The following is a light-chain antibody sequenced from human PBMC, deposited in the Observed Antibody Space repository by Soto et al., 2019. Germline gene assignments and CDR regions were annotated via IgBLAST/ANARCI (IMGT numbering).Light chain of an antibody. CDR1: TGPVTSDYY. Sequence: QAVVTQAPSLTVSPGGTVTLTCASSTGPVTSDYYPNWFQQKPGQAPRALIYSTTKQHSWTPARFSGSLLGGKAALTLSGVQPEDEADYYCLLYYGAAVVFGGGTKLTVL. CDR2: STT. J-gene: IGLJ2*01. CDR3: LLYYGAAVV. V-gene: IGLV7-43*01.